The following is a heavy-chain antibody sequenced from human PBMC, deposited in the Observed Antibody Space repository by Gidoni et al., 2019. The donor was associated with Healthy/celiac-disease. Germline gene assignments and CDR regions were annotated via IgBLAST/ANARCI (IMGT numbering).Heavy chain of an antibody. CDR2: INHSGST. CDR3: ARPGSYWVLYFDY. J-gene: IGHJ4*02. V-gene: IGHV4-34*01. D-gene: IGHD1-26*01. Sequence: QVQLQQWGAGLLKPSETLSLTCAVYGGSFSGYYWSWIRQPPGKGLEWIGEINHSGSTNYNPSLKSRVTISVDTSKTQFSLKLSSVTAADTAVYYCARPGSYWVLYFDYWGQGTLVTVSS. CDR1: GGSFSGYY.